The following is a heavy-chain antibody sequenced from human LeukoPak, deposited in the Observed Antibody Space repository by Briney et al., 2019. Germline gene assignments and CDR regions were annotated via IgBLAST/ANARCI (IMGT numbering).Heavy chain of an antibody. Sequence: SETLSLTCTVSGGSISSYYWSWIRQPAGKGLEWIGRIYTSGSTNYNPSLKSRVTMSVDTSKNQFSLKLSSVTAADTAVYYCAREFGVGASNYYYNYMDVWGKGTTVTVSS. CDR1: GGSISSYY. V-gene: IGHV4-4*07. CDR2: IYTSGST. J-gene: IGHJ6*03. D-gene: IGHD1-26*01. CDR3: AREFGVGASNYYYNYMDV.